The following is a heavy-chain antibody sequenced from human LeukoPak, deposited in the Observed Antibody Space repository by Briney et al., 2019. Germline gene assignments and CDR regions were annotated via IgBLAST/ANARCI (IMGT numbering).Heavy chain of an antibody. V-gene: IGHV1-69*01. J-gene: IGHJ3*02. CDR1: GGTFSSYA. Sequence: SVKVSCKASGGTFSSYAISWVRQAPGQGLKWMGGIIPIFGTANYAQKFQGRVTITADESTSTAYMELSSLRSEDTAVYYCARDLEMANDAFDIWSQGTMVTVSS. CDR2: IIPIFGTA. CDR3: ARDLEMANDAFDI. D-gene: IGHD5-24*01.